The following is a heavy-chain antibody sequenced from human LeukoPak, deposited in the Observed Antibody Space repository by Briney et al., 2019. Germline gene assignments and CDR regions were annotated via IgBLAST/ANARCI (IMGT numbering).Heavy chain of an antibody. CDR2: IIPIFGTA. CDR1: GYTFTSYD. D-gene: IGHD2-8*02. Sequence: ASVKVSCKASGYTFTSYDINWVRQATGQGLEWMGGIIPIFGTANYAQKFQGRVTITTDESTSTAYMELSSLRSEDTAVYYCARDLGLVGSAPNTDKTNWFDPWGQGTLVTVSS. J-gene: IGHJ5*02. CDR3: ARDLGLVGSAPNTDKTNWFDP. V-gene: IGHV1-69*05.